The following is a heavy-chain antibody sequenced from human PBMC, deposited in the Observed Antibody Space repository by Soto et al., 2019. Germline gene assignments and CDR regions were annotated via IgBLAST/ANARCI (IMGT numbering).Heavy chain of an antibody. CDR1: GFSFSTSGVG. CDR3: VSGSYPNLFDP. J-gene: IGHJ5*02. V-gene: IGHV2-5*01. Sequence: SGPTLVNPTQTLTLTCTFSGFSFSTSGVGVGWIRQPPGKALEWLALIYWNDDRRYSPSLKSRLTITKDTSKNQVFLTMTNMDPVDTATYYCVSGSYPNLFDPRGQGTLVTVSS. CDR2: IYWNDDR. D-gene: IGHD3-10*01.